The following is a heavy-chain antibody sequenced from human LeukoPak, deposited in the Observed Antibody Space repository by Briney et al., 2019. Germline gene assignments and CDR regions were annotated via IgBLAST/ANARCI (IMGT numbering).Heavy chain of an antibody. J-gene: IGHJ4*02. CDR2: IYSGGGST. Sequence: GGSLRLSCAASGFTVSNNYMSWVRQAPGKGLEWVSVIYSGGGSTYYADSVRGRFTISRHSSKNTLYLQMNSLRAEDTAVYYCARELMHTGGYRTSDYWGQGTLDAVCS. CDR1: GFTVSNNY. D-gene: IGHD5-12*01. V-gene: IGHV3-53*04. CDR3: ARELMHTGGYRTSDY.